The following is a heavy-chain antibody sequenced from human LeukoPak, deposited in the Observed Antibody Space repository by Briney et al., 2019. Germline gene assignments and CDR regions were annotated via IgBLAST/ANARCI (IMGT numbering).Heavy chain of an antibody. CDR1: GGSISSYY. Sequence: SETLSLTCTVSGGSISSYYWSWIRQPPGKGLEWIGYIYYSGSTNYNPSLKSRVTISVYTSKNQFSLKLSSVTAADTAVYYCARAGETTFDYWGQGTLVTVSS. J-gene: IGHJ4*02. V-gene: IGHV4-59*01. CDR2: IYYSGST. D-gene: IGHD3-16*01. CDR3: ARAGETTFDY.